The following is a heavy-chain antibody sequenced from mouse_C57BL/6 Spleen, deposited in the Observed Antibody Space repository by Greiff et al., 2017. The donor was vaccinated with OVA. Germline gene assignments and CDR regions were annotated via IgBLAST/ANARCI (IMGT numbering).Heavy chain of an antibody. CDR1: GYTFTNYW. CDR3: ARADYGSGYEFGY. Sequence: VQLQQSGAELVRPGTSVKMSCKASGYTFTNYWIGWVKQRPGHGLEWIGDIYPGSGYTNYNEKFKGKATLTADKSSSTAYMQFSSLTSAASAVCDCARADYGSGYEFGYWGQGTLVTVSA. D-gene: IGHD1-1*01. V-gene: IGHV1-63*01. CDR2: IYPGSGYT. J-gene: IGHJ3*01.